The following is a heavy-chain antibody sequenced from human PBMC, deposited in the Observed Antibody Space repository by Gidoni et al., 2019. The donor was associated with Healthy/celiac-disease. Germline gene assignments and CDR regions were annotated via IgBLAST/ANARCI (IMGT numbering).Heavy chain of an antibody. CDR2: IYYSGST. CDR3: ARVRGTSIYYYYGMDV. Sequence: QVQLQESGPGLVKPSETLSLTCTVSGGSVSSGSSYWSWVRQPPGKGLEWFGYIYYSGSTNYNPSLKSRVTISVDTSKTQFSLKLSSVTAADTAVYYCARVRGTSIYYYYGMDVWGQGTTVTVSS. V-gene: IGHV4-61*01. CDR1: GGSVSSGSSY. J-gene: IGHJ6*02. D-gene: IGHD2-2*01.